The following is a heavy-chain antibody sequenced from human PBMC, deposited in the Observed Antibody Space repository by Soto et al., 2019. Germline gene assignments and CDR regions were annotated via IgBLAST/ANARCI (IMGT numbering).Heavy chain of an antibody. V-gene: IGHV4-39*01. Sequence: PSETLSLTCTVSGGSISSSGYYWGWIRQPPGKGLEWIGSIYYSGSTYYNPSLKSRVTISVDTSKNQFSLKLSSVTAADTAVYYCARLSPGITVGMDVWGQGTTVTVSS. CDR2: IYYSGST. CDR3: ARLSPGITVGMDV. J-gene: IGHJ6*02. CDR1: GGSISSSGYY. D-gene: IGHD3-3*01.